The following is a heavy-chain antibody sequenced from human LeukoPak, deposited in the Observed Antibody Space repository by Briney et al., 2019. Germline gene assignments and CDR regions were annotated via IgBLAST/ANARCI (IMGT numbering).Heavy chain of an antibody. CDR3: ARHGTISSESYFDY. CDR1: VGSVSSYY. D-gene: IGHD1-14*01. J-gene: IGHJ4*02. CDR2: IHNSGRT. V-gene: IGHV4-59*08. Sequence: SETQSLTCSVSVGSVSSYYWSWIRQSPGKGLEWIGYIHNSGRTNYNPSLKSRVTGFVDTSKNQVSLRLSSVTAADTAVYYCARHGTISSESYFDYWGQGALVTVSS.